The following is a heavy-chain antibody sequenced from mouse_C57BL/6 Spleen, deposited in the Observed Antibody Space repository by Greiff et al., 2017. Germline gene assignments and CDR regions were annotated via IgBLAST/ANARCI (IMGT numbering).Heavy chain of an antibody. Sequence: VHVKQSGAELVKPGASVKLSCTASGFNIKDYYMHWVKQRTEQGLECIGRIDPEDGETKYAPKFQGKATITADTSSNTAYLQLSSLTSADTAVYYCARPSYSNYYFDYWGQGTTLTVSS. D-gene: IGHD2-5*01. CDR1: GFNIKDYY. CDR3: ARPSYSNYYFDY. V-gene: IGHV14-2*01. J-gene: IGHJ2*01. CDR2: IDPEDGET.